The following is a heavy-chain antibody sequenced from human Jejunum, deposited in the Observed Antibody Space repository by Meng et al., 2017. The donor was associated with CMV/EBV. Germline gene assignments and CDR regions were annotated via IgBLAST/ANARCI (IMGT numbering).Heavy chain of an antibody. Sequence: SLAASGFTFTTYAMSWVRQAPGKGLEWVSVIYSGGSSTYYADSVKGRFTISRDNSKNTLYLQMNSLRAEDTAVYYCAKFGTASEHYWGQGTLVTVSS. CDR2: IYSGGSST. V-gene: IGHV3-23*03. CDR1: GFTFTTYA. J-gene: IGHJ4*02. CDR3: AKFGTASEHY. D-gene: IGHD1-14*01.